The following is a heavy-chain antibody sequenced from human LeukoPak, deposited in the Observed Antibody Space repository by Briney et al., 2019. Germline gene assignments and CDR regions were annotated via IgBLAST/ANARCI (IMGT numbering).Heavy chain of an antibody. CDR3: ARDLAYDSSGWPQYYYYYYMDV. CDR1: GGSISSYY. Sequence: SETLSLTCTVSGGSISSYYWSWIRQPAGKGLEWIGRIYTSGSTNYNPSLKSRVTMSVDTSKNQFSLKLSSVTAADMAVYYCARDLAYDSSGWPQYYYYYYMDVWGKGTTVTVSS. V-gene: IGHV4-4*07. CDR2: IYTSGST. J-gene: IGHJ6*03. D-gene: IGHD3-22*01.